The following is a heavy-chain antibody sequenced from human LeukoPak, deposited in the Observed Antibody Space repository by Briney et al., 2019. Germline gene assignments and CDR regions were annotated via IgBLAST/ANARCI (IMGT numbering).Heavy chain of an antibody. V-gene: IGHV4-4*07. CDR1: GGSISSYY. J-gene: IGHJ6*03. CDR2: IYTSGST. Sequence: PSETLSLTCTVSGGSISSYYWSWIRQPAGKGLEWIGRIYTSGSTNYNPSLKSRVTMPVDTSKNQFSLKLSSVTAADTAVYYCARTRRDGYNDYYYYYMDVWGKGTTVTVSS. D-gene: IGHD5-24*01. CDR3: ARTRRDGYNDYYYYYMDV.